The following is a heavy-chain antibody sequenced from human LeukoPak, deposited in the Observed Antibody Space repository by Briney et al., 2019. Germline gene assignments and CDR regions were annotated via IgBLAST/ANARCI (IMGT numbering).Heavy chain of an antibody. Sequence: ASVKVSCKASGYSFTGYYLHWVRQAPGQGLEWMGWTNPNSGGTNYAQKFQGRVTMTRDTSISTAYMELSRLRSDDTAVYYCARGGRYCSGGTCYFDYWGQGTLVTVSS. D-gene: IGHD2-15*01. V-gene: IGHV1-2*02. CDR2: TNPNSGGT. CDR3: ARGGRYCSGGTCYFDY. CDR1: GYSFTGYY. J-gene: IGHJ4*02.